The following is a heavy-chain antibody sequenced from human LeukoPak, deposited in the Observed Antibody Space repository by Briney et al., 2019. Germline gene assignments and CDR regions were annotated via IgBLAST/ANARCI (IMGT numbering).Heavy chain of an antibody. CDR2: ISGSGGST. J-gene: IGHJ4*02. CDR3: AKETYYYDSSGIFGY. V-gene: IGHV3-23*01. CDR1: GFTFSSYA. D-gene: IGHD3-22*01. Sequence: GGSLRLSCAASGFTFSSYAMSWVRQAPGKGLEWVSAISGSGGSTYYADSVKGRFTISRDNSKNALYLQMNSLRAEDTAVYYCAKETYYYDSSGIFGYWGQGTLVTVSS.